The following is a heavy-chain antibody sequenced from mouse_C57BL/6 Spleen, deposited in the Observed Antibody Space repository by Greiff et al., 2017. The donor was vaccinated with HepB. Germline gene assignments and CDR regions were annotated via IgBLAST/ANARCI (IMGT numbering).Heavy chain of an antibody. V-gene: IGHV5-17*01. J-gene: IGHJ3*01. CDR2: ISSGSSTI. CDR3: ARRPWFAY. Sequence: DVMLVESGGGLVKPGGSLKLSCAASGFTFSDYGMHWVRQAPEKGLEWVAYISSGSSTIYYADTVKGRFTISRDNAKNTLFLQMTSRRSEDTAMYYCARRPWFAYWGQGTLVTVSA. D-gene: IGHD1-2*01. CDR1: GFTFSDYG.